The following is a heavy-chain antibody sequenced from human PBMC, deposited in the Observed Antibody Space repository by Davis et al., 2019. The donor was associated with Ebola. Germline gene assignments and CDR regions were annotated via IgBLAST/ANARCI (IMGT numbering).Heavy chain of an antibody. CDR3: ARELAAAGSGGFDY. Sequence: GESLKISCAASGFTFSSYSMNWVRQAPGKGLEWVSYISSSSSTIYYADSVKGRFTISRDNAKNSLYLQMNSLRDEDTAVYYCARELAAAGSGGFDYWGQGTLVTVSS. D-gene: IGHD6-13*01. CDR1: GFTFSSYS. J-gene: IGHJ4*02. CDR2: ISSSSSTI. V-gene: IGHV3-48*02.